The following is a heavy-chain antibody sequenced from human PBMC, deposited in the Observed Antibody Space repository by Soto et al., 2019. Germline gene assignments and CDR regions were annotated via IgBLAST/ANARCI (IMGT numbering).Heavy chain of an antibody. V-gene: IGHV1-46*01. CDR1: GYTFTRDQ. J-gene: IGHJ5*02. CDR3: GRVMRSLLSITALDT. D-gene: IGHD3-10*01. CDR2: IDPSGGKT. Sequence: ASVKVSCKASGYTFTRDQIHWVRQAPGQGLEWMGMIDPSGGKTNYAQKFQGRVTMTRDTSTSTVYMALSSLRSEDTAIYFCGRVMRSLLSITALDTWGQGTLVTVSS.